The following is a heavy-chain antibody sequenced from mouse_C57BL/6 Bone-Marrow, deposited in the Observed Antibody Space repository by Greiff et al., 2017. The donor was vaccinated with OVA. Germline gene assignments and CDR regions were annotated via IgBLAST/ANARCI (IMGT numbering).Heavy chain of an antibody. CDR2: IHPNSGST. Sequence: QVQLQQPGAELVKPGASVKLSCKASGYTFTSSWMHWVKQRPGQGLEWIGMIHPNSGSTNYNEKFKSKATLTVDKSSSTAYMQLSSLTSEDSAVDYCARLGYYGSSLDYWGQGTTLTVSS. D-gene: IGHD1-1*01. CDR1: GYTFTSSW. J-gene: IGHJ2*01. CDR3: ARLGYYGSSLDY. V-gene: IGHV1-64*01.